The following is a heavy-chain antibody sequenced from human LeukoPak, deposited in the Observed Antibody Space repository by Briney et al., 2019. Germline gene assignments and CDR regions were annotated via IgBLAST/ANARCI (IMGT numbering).Heavy chain of an antibody. D-gene: IGHD2-2*02. CDR1: GFTFSSYS. V-gene: IGHV3-48*04. CDR3: VRLTLDTVYSYYYYMDV. J-gene: IGHJ6*03. CDR2: ISSSSSTI. Sequence: GGSLRLSCAASGFTFSSYSMNWVRQAPGKGLEWVSYISSSSSTIYYADSVKGRFTISRDNAKNSLYLQMNSLKTEDTAVYYCVRLTLDTVYSYYYYMDVWGKGTTVTVS.